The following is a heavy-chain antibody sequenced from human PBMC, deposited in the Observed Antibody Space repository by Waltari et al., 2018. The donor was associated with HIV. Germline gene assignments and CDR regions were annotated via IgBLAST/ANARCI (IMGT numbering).Heavy chain of an antibody. CDR1: GGSITSGDYY. D-gene: IGHD3-9*01. Sequence: QVQLQESGPGLVKPSQTLSLTCTVSGGSITSGDYYWTWIRQPAGKGLEWIGRVYTSGGANYNPSLRSRGTMSLDTSKNQFSLKLTSVTAADTAVYYCARGLDILTGHYHWFLDVWGRGTLVTVSS. CDR2: VYTSGGA. CDR3: ARGLDILTGHYHWFLDV. J-gene: IGHJ2*01. V-gene: IGHV4-61*02.